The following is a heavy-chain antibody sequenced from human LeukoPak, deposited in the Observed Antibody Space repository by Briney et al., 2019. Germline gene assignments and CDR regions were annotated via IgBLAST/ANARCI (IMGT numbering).Heavy chain of an antibody. CDR3: ARGGKAAAAHF. Sequence: PGGSLRLSCAASGFTFSNYWMHWVRQAPGKGLVWVSRINSDGSSTSYADSVKGRFTISRDNAKNTLYLQMNSLRAEDTAVYYCARGGKAAAAHFWGQGTLVTVSS. D-gene: IGHD6-13*01. V-gene: IGHV3-74*01. CDR2: INSDGSST. J-gene: IGHJ4*02. CDR1: GFTFSNYW.